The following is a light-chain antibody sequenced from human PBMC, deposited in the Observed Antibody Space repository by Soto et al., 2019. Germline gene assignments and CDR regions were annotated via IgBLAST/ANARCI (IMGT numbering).Light chain of an antibody. J-gene: IGKJ3*01. Sequence: DIQLTQSPSFLSASVGDRVTITCRVSQGIGSYLVWYQQKPGKAPKLLIYAASTLQGGVPSRFSGSGSGTEFTLTISSLQPEDFATYYCQQLNRFPFTFGPGTTVDI. CDR1: QGIGSY. CDR2: AAS. CDR3: QQLNRFPFT. V-gene: IGKV1-9*01.